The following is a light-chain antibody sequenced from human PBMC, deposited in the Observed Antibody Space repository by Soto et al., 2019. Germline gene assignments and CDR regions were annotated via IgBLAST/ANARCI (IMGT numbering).Light chain of an antibody. J-gene: IGKJ2*01. Sequence: EIVMTQSPATRSVSPGGSATLSCRASQHVISNFAWYRQKPGQAPTLLIYRASTRATGIPARFSGSGSGTVFTLTISSLQSEDLAVYNFKKYNNLPYTFGKGTKLEIQ. CDR1: QHVISN. V-gene: IGKV3-15*01. CDR3: KKYNNLPYT. CDR2: RAS.